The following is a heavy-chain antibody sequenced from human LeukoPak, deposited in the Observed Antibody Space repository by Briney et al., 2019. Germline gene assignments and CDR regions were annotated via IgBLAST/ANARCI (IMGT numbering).Heavy chain of an antibody. CDR3: AKVAGYQLHEYYFDY. CDR1: GFTFDDYA. CDR2: ISWNSGSI. D-gene: IGHD2-2*01. J-gene: IGHJ4*02. Sequence: PGRSLRLSCAASGFTFDDYAMHWVRQAPGKGLEWVSGISWNSGSIGYADSVKGRFTISRANAKNSLYLQMNSLRAEDTALYYCAKVAGYQLHEYYFDYWGQGTLVTVSS. V-gene: IGHV3-9*01.